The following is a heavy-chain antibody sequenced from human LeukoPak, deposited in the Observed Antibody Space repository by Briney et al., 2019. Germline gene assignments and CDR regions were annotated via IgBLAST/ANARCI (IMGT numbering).Heavy chain of an antibody. CDR3: TRPTRIRGNYYMDV. CDR1: GFTFSNAW. Sequence: GGSLRLSCAASGFTFSNAWMSWVRQAPGKGLEWVGRIKSKTDGGTTDYAAPVKGRFTISRDDSKNTAYLQMNSLKTEDTAVYYCTRPTRIRGNYYMDVWGKGTTVTVSS. V-gene: IGHV3-15*01. J-gene: IGHJ6*03. D-gene: IGHD3-10*01. CDR2: IKSKTDGGTT.